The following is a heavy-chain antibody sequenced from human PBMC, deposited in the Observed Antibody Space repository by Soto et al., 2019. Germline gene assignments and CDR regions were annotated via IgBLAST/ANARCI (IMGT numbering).Heavy chain of an antibody. D-gene: IGHD2-2*01. V-gene: IGHV4-4*02. Sequence: SETLSLTCAVSGGSISSSNWWSWVRQPPGKGLEWIGEINHSGSTNYNPSLKSRVTISVDTSKNQFSLKLSSVTAADTAVYYCARASPDKIVVVPAAIGAFDYWGQGTLVTVSS. J-gene: IGHJ4*02. CDR3: ARASPDKIVVVPAAIGAFDY. CDR2: INHSGST. CDR1: GGSISSSNW.